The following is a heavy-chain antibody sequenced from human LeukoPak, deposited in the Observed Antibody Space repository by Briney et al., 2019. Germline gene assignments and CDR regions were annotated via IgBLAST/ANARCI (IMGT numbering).Heavy chain of an antibody. CDR3: ARIAPITPPGLYWYFDL. D-gene: IGHD1-14*01. CDR1: EFTFGSYW. J-gene: IGHJ2*01. CDR2: IKHDGSEK. V-gene: IGHV3-7*01. Sequence: GGSLRLSCAASEFTFGSYWMSWVRQAPGKGLEWVANIKHDGSEKYYVDSVKGRFTMSRDNAKSSLYLQMNSLRAEDTAVYYCARIAPITPPGLYWYFDLWGRGTLVTVSP.